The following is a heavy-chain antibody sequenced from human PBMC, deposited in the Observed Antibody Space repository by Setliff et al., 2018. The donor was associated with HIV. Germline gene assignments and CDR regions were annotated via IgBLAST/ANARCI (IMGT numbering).Heavy chain of an antibody. J-gene: IGHJ4*02. CDR3: ARDHGNGRAYNFWSGYYSLDY. CDR2: INAGNGDT. D-gene: IGHD3-3*01. Sequence: ASVKVSCKASGDTFTSYAMHWVRQAPGQRLEWMGWINAGNGDTRYSQQFQDRVTITRDTSASTAYMELSSLRSEDTAVYYCARDHGNGRAYNFWSGYYSLDYWGQGTLVTVSS. CDR1: GDTFTSYA. V-gene: IGHV1-3*01.